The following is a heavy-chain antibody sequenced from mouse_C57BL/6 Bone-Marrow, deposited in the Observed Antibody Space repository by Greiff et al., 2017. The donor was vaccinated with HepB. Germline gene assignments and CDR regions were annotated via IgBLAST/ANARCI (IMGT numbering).Heavy chain of an antibody. J-gene: IGHJ1*03. D-gene: IGHD1-1*01. Sequence: VQLQQPGAELVKPGASVKLSCKASGYTFTSYWMHWVKQRPGQGLEWIGMIHPNSGSTNYNEKFKSKATLTVDKSSSTAYMQLSSLTSEDSAVYYCASPITTVGGYFDVWGTGTTVTVSS. CDR2: IHPNSGST. CDR1: GYTFTSYW. V-gene: IGHV1-64*01. CDR3: ASPITTVGGYFDV.